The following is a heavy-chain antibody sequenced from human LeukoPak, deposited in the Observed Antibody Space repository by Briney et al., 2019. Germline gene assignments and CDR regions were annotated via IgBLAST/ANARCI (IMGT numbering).Heavy chain of an antibody. CDR1: GGSITSDY. J-gene: IGHJ4*02. Sequence: PSETLSLTCTLSGGSITSDYWSWIRQSPGKGLEWIGYFSYSGSTHYSPSLTSRVAISVDTSKNQFSLKLSSVTAADTAVVYCARGTVPYCSGGSCYLYFFDYWGQGTLVTVSS. D-gene: IGHD2-15*01. V-gene: IGHV4-59*12. CDR2: FSYSGST. CDR3: ARGTVPYCSGGSCYLYFFDY.